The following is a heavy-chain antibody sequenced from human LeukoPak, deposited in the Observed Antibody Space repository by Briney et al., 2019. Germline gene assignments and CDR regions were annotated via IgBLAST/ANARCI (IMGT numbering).Heavy chain of an antibody. Sequence: SVKVSCKASGGTFSSYAISWVRRAPGQGLEWMGGIIPIFGTANYAQKFQGRVTITADESTSTAYMEPSSLRSEDTAVYYCARSSEAARVVVVAAPHELDYWGQGTLVTVSS. J-gene: IGHJ4*02. D-gene: IGHD2-15*01. CDR2: IIPIFGTA. V-gene: IGHV1-69*13. CDR1: GGTFSSYA. CDR3: ARSSEAARVVVVAAPHELDY.